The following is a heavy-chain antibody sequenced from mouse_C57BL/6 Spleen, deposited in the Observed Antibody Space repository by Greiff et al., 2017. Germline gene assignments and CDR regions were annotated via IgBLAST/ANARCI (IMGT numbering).Heavy chain of an antibody. D-gene: IGHD2-1*01. CDR2: ISSGGDYI. Sequence: EVKLMESGEGLVKPGGSLKLSCAASGFTFSSYAMSWVRQTPEKRLEWVAYISSGGDYIYYADTVKGRFTISRDNARNTLYLQMSSRKSEDTAMYYCTRDGNYYFDYWGQGTTLTVSS. V-gene: IGHV5-9-1*02. CDR3: TRDGNYYFDY. J-gene: IGHJ2*01. CDR1: GFTFSSYA.